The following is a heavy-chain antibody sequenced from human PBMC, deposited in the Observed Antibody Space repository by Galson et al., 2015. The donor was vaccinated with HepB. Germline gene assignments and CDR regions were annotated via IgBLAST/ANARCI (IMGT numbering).Heavy chain of an antibody. V-gene: IGHV3-48*03. CDR3: ARDWLQGYGSGSYYSS. Sequence: SLRLSCAASGFTFSSYEMNWVRQAPGKGLEWVSYISSSGSTIYYADSVKGRFTISRDNAKNSLYLQMNSLRAEDTAVYYCARDWLQGYGSGSYYSSWGQGTLVTVSS. CDR2: ISSSGSTI. CDR1: GFTFSSYE. D-gene: IGHD3-10*01. J-gene: IGHJ5*02.